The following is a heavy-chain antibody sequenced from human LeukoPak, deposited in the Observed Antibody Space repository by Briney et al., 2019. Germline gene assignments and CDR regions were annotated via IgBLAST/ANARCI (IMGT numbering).Heavy chain of an antibody. V-gene: IGHV3-23*01. CDR2: ISGSGGST. CDR1: GFTFSSYA. Sequence: TGGSLRLSCAASGFTFSSYAMSWVRQAPGKGLEWVSAISGSGGSTYYADSVKGQFTISRDNSKNTLYLQMNSLRAEDTAVYYCAKDHGLLWFRESYFDYWGQGTLVTVSS. D-gene: IGHD3-10*01. CDR3: AKDHGLLWFRESYFDY. J-gene: IGHJ4*02.